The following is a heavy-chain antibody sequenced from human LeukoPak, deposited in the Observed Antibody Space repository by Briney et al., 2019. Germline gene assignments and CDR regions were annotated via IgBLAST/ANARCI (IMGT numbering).Heavy chain of an antibody. V-gene: IGHV4-34*01. J-gene: IGHJ4*02. D-gene: IGHD3-3*01. CDR1: GGSFSGYY. Sequence: PSETLSLTCAVYGGSFSGYYWSWIRQPPGKGLEWIGEINHSGSTNYSPSLKSRVTISVDTSKNQFSLKLSSVTAADTAVYYCARDLTSAGGDYWGQGTLVTVSS. CDR2: INHSGST. CDR3: ARDLTSAGGDY.